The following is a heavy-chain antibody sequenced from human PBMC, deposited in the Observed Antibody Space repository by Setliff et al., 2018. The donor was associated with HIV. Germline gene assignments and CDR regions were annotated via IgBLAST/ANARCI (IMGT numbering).Heavy chain of an antibody. CDR1: GGSISSGGYY. CDR3: ARETVVTPAGHYYYMDV. Sequence: SLTCTVSGGSISSGGYYWSWIRQHPGKGLEWIGYIYYSGSTYYNPSLKSRVTISVDTSKNQFSLKLSSVTAADTAVYYCARETVVTPAGHYYYMDVWGKGTTVTVSS. D-gene: IGHD2-21*02. CDR2: IYYSGST. J-gene: IGHJ6*03. V-gene: IGHV4-31*03.